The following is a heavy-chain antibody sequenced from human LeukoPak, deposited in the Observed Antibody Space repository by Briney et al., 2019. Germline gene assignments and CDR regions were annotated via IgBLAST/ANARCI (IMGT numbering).Heavy chain of an antibody. CDR1: GFTVSSNY. D-gene: IGHD5-18*01. Sequence: NPGGSLRLSCAASGFTVSSNYMSWVRQAPGKGLEWVSSISSSSSYIYYADSVKGRFTISRDNAKNSLYLQMNSLRAEDTAVYYCARTMVTFDYWGQGTLVTVSS. CDR3: ARTMVTFDY. V-gene: IGHV3-21*01. J-gene: IGHJ4*02. CDR2: ISSSSSYI.